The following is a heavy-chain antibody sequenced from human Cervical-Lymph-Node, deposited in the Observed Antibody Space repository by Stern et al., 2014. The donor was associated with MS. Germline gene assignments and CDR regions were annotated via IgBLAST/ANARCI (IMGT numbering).Heavy chain of an antibody. Sequence: EVQLVESGGGLVQPGRSLRLSCAAAGFAFDDYAMHWVRHAPGQGLEWVSGISWSSTKIGYADSVKGRFTISRDNAKNSLFLQMNNLRAEDTALYYCATANYEFGYYGMDVWGQGTAVTVS. V-gene: IGHV3-9*01. CDR2: ISWSSTKI. CDR1: GFAFDDYA. CDR3: ATANYEFGYYGMDV. D-gene: IGHD3-3*01. J-gene: IGHJ6*02.